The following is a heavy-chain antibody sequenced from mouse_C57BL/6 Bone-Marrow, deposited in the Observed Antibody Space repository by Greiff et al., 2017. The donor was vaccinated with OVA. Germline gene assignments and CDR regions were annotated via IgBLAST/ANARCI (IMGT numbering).Heavy chain of an antibody. J-gene: IGHJ1*03. Sequence: VQLKESGPELVKPGASVKISCKASGYSFTDYNMNWVKQSNGKSLEWIGVINPNSGTTSYNQKFKGKATLTVDQSSSTAYLQLNSLTSEDSAVYYCAFYSGSSYWYFDVWGTGTTVTVSS. V-gene: IGHV1-39*01. CDR1: GYSFTDYN. CDR3: AFYSGSSYWYFDV. D-gene: IGHD1-1*01. CDR2: INPNSGTT.